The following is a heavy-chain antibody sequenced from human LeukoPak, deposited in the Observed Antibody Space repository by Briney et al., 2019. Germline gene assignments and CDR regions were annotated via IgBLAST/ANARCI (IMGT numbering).Heavy chain of an antibody. CDR3: ARDDHPDYYDSQGEAGY. CDR1: GYTFTSYG. Sequence: GASVKVSCKASGYTFTSYGISWGRQAPGQGLEWRGWISAYNGNTNYAQKLQGRVTMTTDTSTSTAYMELSSLRSEDTAVYYCARDDHPDYYDSQGEAGYWGQGTLVTVSS. D-gene: IGHD3-22*01. J-gene: IGHJ4*02. CDR2: ISAYNGNT. V-gene: IGHV1-18*01.